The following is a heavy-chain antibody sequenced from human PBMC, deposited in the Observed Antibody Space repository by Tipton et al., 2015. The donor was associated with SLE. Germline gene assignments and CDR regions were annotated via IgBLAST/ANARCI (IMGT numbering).Heavy chain of an antibody. CDR3: TTAGHYYENEAFDY. Sequence: SLRLSCVGSGFTFSSYAMHWVRQAPGKGLEWVAVISYDGSNKYYADSVKGRFTISRDNSKNTLYLQMNSLKTEDTAVYSCTTAGHYYENEAFDYWGQGTLVTVSS. D-gene: IGHD3-22*01. CDR2: ISYDGSNK. CDR1: GFTFSSYA. J-gene: IGHJ4*02. V-gene: IGHV3-30-3*01.